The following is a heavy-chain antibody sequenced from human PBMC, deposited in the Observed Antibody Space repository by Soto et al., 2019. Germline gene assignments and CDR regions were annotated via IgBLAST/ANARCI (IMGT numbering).Heavy chain of an antibody. CDR1: GASISSGNYY. CDR3: ARLNGGFDQPVYNWFDP. V-gene: IGHV4-31*03. J-gene: IGHJ5*02. D-gene: IGHD7-27*01. Sequence: SETLSLTCTVSGASISSGNYYCNWIRQRPGKGLEWIGYIYYSGSTYYNSSLKSRVIMSVDTSKNQFSLKLSSVTAADTAVYYCARLNGGFDQPVYNWFDPWGQGTLVTVSS. CDR2: IYYSGST.